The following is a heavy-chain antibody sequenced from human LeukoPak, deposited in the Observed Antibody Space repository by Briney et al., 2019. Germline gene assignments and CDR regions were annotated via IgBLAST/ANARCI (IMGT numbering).Heavy chain of an antibody. V-gene: IGHV4-39*07. CDR1: GGSVSSSSYY. Sequence: NPSGTLSLTCTVSGGSVSSSSYYWGWIRQPPGKGLEWIGNIYYSGSTYYNPSFKSRVIISVDTSKNQFSLKLSSVTAADTAVYYCAREPLVWGSYYFFDYWGQGTLVTVSS. D-gene: IGHD3-16*01. CDR2: IYYSGST. J-gene: IGHJ4*02. CDR3: AREPLVWGSYYFFDY.